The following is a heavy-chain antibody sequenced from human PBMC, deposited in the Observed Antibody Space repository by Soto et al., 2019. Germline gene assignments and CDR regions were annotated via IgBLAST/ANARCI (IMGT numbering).Heavy chain of an antibody. CDR2: INSDGSST. V-gene: IGHV3-74*01. Sequence: PGGSLRLSCAASGFTFSSYWMHWVRQAPGKGLVWVSRINSDGSSTSYADSVKGRFTISRDNAKNTLYLQMNSLRAEGTAVYYCAIVELGYYDFWSGYLPQKPSKGDVWGQGTTVTVSS. D-gene: IGHD3-3*01. CDR3: AIVELGYYDFWSGYLPQKPSKGDV. CDR1: GFTFSSYW. J-gene: IGHJ6*02.